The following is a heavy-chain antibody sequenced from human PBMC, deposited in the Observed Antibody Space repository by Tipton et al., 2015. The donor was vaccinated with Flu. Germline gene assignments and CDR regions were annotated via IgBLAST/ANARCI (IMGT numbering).Heavy chain of an antibody. V-gene: IGHV4-59*11. CDR3: ASGSFYYYIDV. CDR1: GGSISSHY. CDR2: IYDSGST. Sequence: TLSLTCTVSGGSISSHYWKWIRQTPEKGLEWVGYIYDSGSTNYNPSLKSRVTISVDTSKNQFSLKLSSVTAADTAVYFCASGSFYYYIDVWGKGTTVTVSS. D-gene: IGHD2-2*03. J-gene: IGHJ6*03.